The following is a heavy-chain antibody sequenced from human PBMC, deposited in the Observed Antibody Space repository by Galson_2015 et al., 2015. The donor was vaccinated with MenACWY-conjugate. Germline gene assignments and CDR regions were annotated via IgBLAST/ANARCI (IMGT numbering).Heavy chain of an antibody. Sequence: SLRLSCAASGFTFGTYGIHWVRQAPAKGLEWVALIWDDGSYKYYADSVKGRFTISRDNSKNTLCLQMNSPRAEDTAVYYCARVFDTWYMDVWGKGTTVTVSS. CDR1: GFTFGTYG. CDR2: IWDDGSYK. D-gene: IGHD3-3*01. V-gene: IGHV3-33*08. J-gene: IGHJ6*03. CDR3: ARVFDTWYMDV.